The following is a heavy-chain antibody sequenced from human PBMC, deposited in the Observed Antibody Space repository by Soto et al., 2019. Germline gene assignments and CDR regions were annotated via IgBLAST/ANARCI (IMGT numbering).Heavy chain of an antibody. Sequence: QVQLVQSGAEVRKPGASVKVSCKASGYTFSTYEITWVREATGQGLEWMGWMNPNNGGTIYAQQFQGRVTMTANTSISTAYLELSSLRSEDTAVYYCARGGLVYGGAGSWGQGTLVTVS. CDR2: MNPNNGGT. D-gene: IGHD3-3*01. CDR3: ARGGLVYGGAGS. CDR1: GYTFSTYE. J-gene: IGHJ5*02. V-gene: IGHV1-8*01.